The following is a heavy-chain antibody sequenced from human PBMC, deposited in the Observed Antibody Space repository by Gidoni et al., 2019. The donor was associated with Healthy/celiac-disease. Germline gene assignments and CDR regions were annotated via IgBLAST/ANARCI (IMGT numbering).Heavy chain of an antibody. V-gene: IGHV4-61*02. CDR1: GGSISSGSYY. CDR3: ARDVYYDFWSGYYSDYYYYMDV. CDR2: IYTSGST. Sequence: QAQLQESGPGLVKPSQTLSLTCTVSGGSISSGSYYWSWTRQPAGKGLEWMGRIYTSGSTNYNPSLKNRGTMSVDTSKNQFSLKLSSVTAADTAVYYYARDVYYDFWSGYYSDYYYYMDVWGKGTTVTVSS. J-gene: IGHJ6*03. D-gene: IGHD3-3*01.